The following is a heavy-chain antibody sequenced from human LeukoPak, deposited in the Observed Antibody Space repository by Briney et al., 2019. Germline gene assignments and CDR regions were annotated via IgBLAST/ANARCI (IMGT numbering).Heavy chain of an antibody. CDR3: ARGRNYYDSSGYYPYFDY. CDR1: GGSFSGYY. J-gene: IGHJ4*02. Sequence: SETLSLTCAVYGGSFSGYYWSWIRRPPGKGLEWIGEINHSGSTNYNPSLKSRATISVDTSKNQFSLKLSSVTAADTAVYYCARGRNYYDSSGYYPYFDYWGQGTLVTVSS. V-gene: IGHV4-34*01. D-gene: IGHD3-22*01. CDR2: INHSGST.